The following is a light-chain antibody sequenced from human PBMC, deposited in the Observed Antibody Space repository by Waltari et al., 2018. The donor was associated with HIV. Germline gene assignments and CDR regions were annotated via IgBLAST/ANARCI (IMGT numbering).Light chain of an antibody. CDR3: QVWDSGSEPPVV. V-gene: IGLV3-21*02. Sequence: YVLTQPPSVSVAPGQTARITCGGNNIRTKSVHWYQKKPGQAPVLVVYDDVDRPSGIPERFSGSNSGNTATLTISRVDAGDEADYYCQVWDSGSEPPVVFGGGTKLTVL. J-gene: IGLJ2*01. CDR2: DDV. CDR1: NIRTKS.